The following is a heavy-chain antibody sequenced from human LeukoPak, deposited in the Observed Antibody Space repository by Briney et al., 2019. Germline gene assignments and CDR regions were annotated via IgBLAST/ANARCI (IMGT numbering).Heavy chain of an antibody. V-gene: IGHV4-4*07. D-gene: IGHD5-18*01. CDR2: IYTTGRA. CDR3: ARHGYTASHFFLDY. Sequence: SETLSLTCSISIDSLNHFYSGCVPQPAGRGLEWIGRIYTTGRADYDPSLQSRVAMSIDTSQKQFSLNLKSVTAADTATYFCARHGYTASHFFLDYWSQGAPVTVSS. J-gene: IGHJ4*02. CDR1: IDSLNHFY.